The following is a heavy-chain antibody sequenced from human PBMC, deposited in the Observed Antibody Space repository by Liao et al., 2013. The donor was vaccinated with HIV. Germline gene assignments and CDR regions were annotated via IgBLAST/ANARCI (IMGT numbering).Heavy chain of an antibody. CDR3: ARGLDGEVYFDY. V-gene: IGHV4-39*07. CDR1: GGSISSSSYY. D-gene: IGHD3-16*01. Sequence: QLQESGPGLVKPSETLSLTCTVSGGSISSSSYYWGWIRQPPGKGLEWIGSIYYSGSTYYNPSLKSRVTISVDRSKNQFSLKLSSVTAADTAVYYCARGLDGEVYFDYWGQGTLVTVSS. CDR2: IYYSGST. J-gene: IGHJ4*02.